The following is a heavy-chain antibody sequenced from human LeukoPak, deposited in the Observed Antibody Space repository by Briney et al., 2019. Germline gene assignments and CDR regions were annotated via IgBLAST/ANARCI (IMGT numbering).Heavy chain of an antibody. CDR2: INHSGST. D-gene: IGHD5-24*01. CDR3: AREMSVTDAFDI. Sequence: SETLSLTCAVYGLSFSGYYWSWIRQPPGKGLEWIGEINHSGSTNYNPSLKSRVTMSVDTSKNQFSLKLSSVTAADTAVYYCAREMSVTDAFDIWGQGTMVTVSS. CDR1: GLSFSGYY. J-gene: IGHJ3*02. V-gene: IGHV4-34*01.